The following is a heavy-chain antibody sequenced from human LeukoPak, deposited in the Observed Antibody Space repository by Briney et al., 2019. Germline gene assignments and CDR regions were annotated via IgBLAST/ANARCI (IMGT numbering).Heavy chain of an antibody. D-gene: IGHD1-26*01. CDR2: IWYDGSNK. CDR3: ARRNQWELLDYYCYYGMDV. Sequence: GGSLRLSCAASGFTFSSYCMHWVRQAPGKGLEWVAVIWYDGSNKYYADSVKGRFTISRDNSKNTLYLQMNSLRAEDTAVYYCARRNQWELLDYYCYYGMDVWGQGTTVTVSS. J-gene: IGHJ6*02. V-gene: IGHV3-33*01. CDR1: GFTFSSYC.